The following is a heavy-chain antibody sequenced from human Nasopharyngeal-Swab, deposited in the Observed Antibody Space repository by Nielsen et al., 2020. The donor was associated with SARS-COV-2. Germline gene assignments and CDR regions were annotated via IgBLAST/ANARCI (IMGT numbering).Heavy chain of an antibody. CDR3: ARESHPPDWGSGGMDV. CDR2: ISYDGSNK. V-gene: IGHV3-30*03. J-gene: IGHJ6*02. CDR1: GFTFSRYG. Sequence: GESLKISCAASGFTFSRYGMHWVRQAPGKGLEWVAVISYDGSNKYYADSVKGRFTISRDNSKNTLYLQMNSLRAEDTAVYYCARESHPPDWGSGGMDVWGQGTTVTVSS. D-gene: IGHD7-27*01.